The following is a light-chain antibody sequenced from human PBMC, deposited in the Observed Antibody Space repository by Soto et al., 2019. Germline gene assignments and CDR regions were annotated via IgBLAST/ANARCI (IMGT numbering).Light chain of an antibody. Sequence: QSALTQPRSVSGSPGQSVTISCTGTTSDVGGYNYVSWYQQYPGKAPKLMIYEVSKRPSSVPDRFSGSKSGNTASLTISGVQAEDEADYYCCSYAGRPYVFGTGTQLTVL. CDR3: CSYAGRPYV. V-gene: IGLV2-11*01. J-gene: IGLJ1*01. CDR1: TSDVGGYNY. CDR2: EVS.